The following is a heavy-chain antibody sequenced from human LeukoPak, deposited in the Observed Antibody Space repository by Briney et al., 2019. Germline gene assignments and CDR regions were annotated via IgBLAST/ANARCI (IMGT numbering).Heavy chain of an antibody. V-gene: IGHV1-69*06. CDR3: ARGYYDSSGYYPFDY. CDR2: IIPIFGTA. D-gene: IGHD3-22*01. Sequence: SVKVSCKASGGTFSSYAISWVRQAPGQGLEWMGGIIPIFGTANYAQKFQGRVTITADKSTSTAYMELSSLRSEDTAVYYCARGYYDSSGYYPFDYWGQGTLVTVSS. J-gene: IGHJ4*02. CDR1: GGTFSSYA.